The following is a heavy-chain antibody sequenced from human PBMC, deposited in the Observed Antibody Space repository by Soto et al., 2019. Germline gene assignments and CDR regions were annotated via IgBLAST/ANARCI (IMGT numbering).Heavy chain of an antibody. J-gene: IGHJ4*02. Sequence: QRLSFVASGFTFNNSALSWVRQAPGKVLEWVATISGSDGFTWYADSVKGRFTISRDTSKNTLYLQMLSLRDEDTAVYYCAKQWAVELDYFDYWGRGTLVTVSS. V-gene: IGHV3-23*01. D-gene: IGHD6-19*01. CDR2: ISGSDGFT. CDR1: GFTFNNSA. CDR3: AKQWAVELDYFDY.